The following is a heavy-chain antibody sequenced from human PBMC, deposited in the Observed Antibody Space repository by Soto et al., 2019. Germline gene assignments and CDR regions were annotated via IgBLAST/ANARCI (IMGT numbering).Heavy chain of an antibody. V-gene: IGHV3-9*01. CDR2: ISWNSGSL. CDR1: GFSFEDYP. CDR3: ARDCRRYSNSPQDGFDI. Sequence: EVQLVESGGDLVQPGRSLRLSCAASGFSFEDYPMHWVRQAPGKGLEWVSGISWNSGSLGYADSVKGRFTISRDNAKKSLYLEMNSLRAEDTAVYYCARDCRRYSNSPQDGFDIWGQGTMVTVSS. D-gene: IGHD6-6*01. J-gene: IGHJ3*02.